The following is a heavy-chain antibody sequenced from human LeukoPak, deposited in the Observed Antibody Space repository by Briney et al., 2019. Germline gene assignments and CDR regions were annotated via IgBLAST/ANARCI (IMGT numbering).Heavy chain of an antibody. D-gene: IGHD5-24*01. J-gene: IGHJ3*02. CDR2: TYYRSKWYS. Sequence: SQTLSLTCVISGDSVSSNSAAWNWIRQSPSRGLEWLGRTYYRSKWYSYSAVSVKSRIIINPDTSKNQFSLQLNSVTPEDTAVYYCAREAGYRSDAFDIWGQGTMVTVSS. CDR1: GDSVSSNSAA. V-gene: IGHV6-1*01. CDR3: AREAGYRSDAFDI.